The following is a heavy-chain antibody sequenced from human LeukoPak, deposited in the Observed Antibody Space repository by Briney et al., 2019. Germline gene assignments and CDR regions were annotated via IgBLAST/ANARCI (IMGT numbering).Heavy chain of an antibody. V-gene: IGHV4-59*01. J-gene: IGHJ5*02. Sequence: PSETLSLTCTVSGGSISSYYWSWIRQPPGKGLEWIGYIYYSGSTNYNPSLKSRVTISVDTSKNQFSLKLSSVTAADTAVHYCARTQILGYCSSTSCYDVVNWFDPWGQGTLVTVSS. CDR2: IYYSGST. D-gene: IGHD2-2*01. CDR3: ARTQILGYCSSTSCYDVVNWFDP. CDR1: GGSISSYY.